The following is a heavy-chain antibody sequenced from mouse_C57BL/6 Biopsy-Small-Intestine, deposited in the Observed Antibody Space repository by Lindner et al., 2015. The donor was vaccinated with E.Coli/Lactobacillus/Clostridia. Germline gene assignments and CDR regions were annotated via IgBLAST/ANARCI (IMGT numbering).Heavy chain of an antibody. CDR2: INTNTGKP. Sequence: VKVSCKASGYSFITYALHWVRQAPGQGPEWMGWINTNTGKPMYAQDFGGRFVFSLDTSVSTAYLQITSLKADDTAIYYCVRERTVARYTYTYYMDVWGKGTTVSVSS. CDR3: VRERTVARYTYTYYMDV. J-gene: IGHJ1*03. V-gene: IGHV9-3*02. D-gene: IGHD5-1-1*01. CDR1: GYSFITYA.